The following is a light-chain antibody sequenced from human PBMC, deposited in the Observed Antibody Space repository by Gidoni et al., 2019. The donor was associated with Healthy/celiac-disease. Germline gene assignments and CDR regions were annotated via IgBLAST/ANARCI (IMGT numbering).Light chain of an antibody. CDR1: QSISSW. V-gene: IGKV1-5*03. Sequence: DIQMTQSPSTLSASVGDRVTITCRASQSISSWLAWYQQKPGKAPKLLIYKASSLESGVPSRFSGSGSGTEFTLTISSLQPDDLATYYCQQYNSDLTFGQGTKVEIK. CDR2: KAS. J-gene: IGKJ1*01. CDR3: QQYNSDLT.